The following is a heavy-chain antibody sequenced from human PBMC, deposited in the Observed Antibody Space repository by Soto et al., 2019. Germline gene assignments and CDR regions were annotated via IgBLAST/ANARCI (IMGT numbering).Heavy chain of an antibody. CDR2: ISAYNGNT. J-gene: IGHJ5*02. Sequence: QVQLVQSGAEVKKPGASVKVSCKASGYTFSSVAISWVRQAPGQGLEWMGWISAYNGNTNYAQKLQDRVTMTTDTSTSTAYMELRSLRSDDTAVYYCARDKYYDSSGAFDPWGQGTLVTVSS. CDR1: GYTFSSVA. CDR3: ARDKYYDSSGAFDP. V-gene: IGHV1-18*01. D-gene: IGHD3-22*01.